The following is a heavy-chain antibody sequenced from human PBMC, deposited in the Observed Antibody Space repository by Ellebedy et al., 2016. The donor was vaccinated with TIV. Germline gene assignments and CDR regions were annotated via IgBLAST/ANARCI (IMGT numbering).Heavy chain of an antibody. Sequence: GSLRLXXTVSGGSVSSDDYYWGWIRQPPGGGLEWIGTFYSGGTSYYNPSLMSRITMSVDTSKNQFSLRLSSVSAADTAIYYCGRDGPPWGQGVLVTVSS. CDR1: GGSVSSDDYY. V-gene: IGHV4-39*07. CDR2: FYSGGTS. J-gene: IGHJ5*02. CDR3: GRDGPP.